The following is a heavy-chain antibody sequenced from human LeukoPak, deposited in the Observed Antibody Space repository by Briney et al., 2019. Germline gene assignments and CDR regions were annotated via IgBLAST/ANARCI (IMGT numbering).Heavy chain of an antibody. V-gene: IGHV4-39*01. J-gene: IGHJ4*02. CDR3: ARQPYYYDSSGYWFDY. D-gene: IGHD3-22*01. CDR2: IYYSGST. CDR1: GGSISSSSYY. Sequence: SETLSLTCTVSGGSISSSSYYWGWIRQPPGKGLEWIGSIYYSGSTYYNPSLKNRVTISVDTSKNQFSLKLSSVTAADTAVYYCARQPYYYDSSGYWFDYWGQGTLVTVSS.